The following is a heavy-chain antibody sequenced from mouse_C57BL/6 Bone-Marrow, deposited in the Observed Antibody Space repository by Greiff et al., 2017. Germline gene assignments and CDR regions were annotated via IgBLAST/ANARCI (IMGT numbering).Heavy chain of an antibody. CDR3: ARVGNYGGYYFDD. CDR2: FHPYNDDT. Sequence: VKLLESGAELVKPGASVKMSCKASGSTFTTYPIEWMQQNHGKSLEWIGNFHPYNDDTKYNEKFKGKATLTVEKSSSTVYLELSRLTSDDSAVYYCARVGNYGGYYFDDGGQGTTLTVSS. D-gene: IGHD2-1*01. CDR1: GSTFTTYP. J-gene: IGHJ2*01. V-gene: IGHV1-47*01.